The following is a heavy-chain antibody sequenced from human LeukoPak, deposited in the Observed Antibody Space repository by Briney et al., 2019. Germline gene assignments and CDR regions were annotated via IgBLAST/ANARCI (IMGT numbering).Heavy chain of an antibody. Sequence: SETLSLTCTVSGGSISSYYWSWIRQPPGKGLEWIGYIYTSGSTNYNPSLKSRVTISVDTSKDQFSLKLSSVTAADTAVYYCARNLYYYYYMDVWGKGTTVTVSS. CDR2: IYTSGST. CDR3: ARNLYYYYYMDV. J-gene: IGHJ6*03. CDR1: GGSISSYY. D-gene: IGHD1-14*01. V-gene: IGHV4-4*09.